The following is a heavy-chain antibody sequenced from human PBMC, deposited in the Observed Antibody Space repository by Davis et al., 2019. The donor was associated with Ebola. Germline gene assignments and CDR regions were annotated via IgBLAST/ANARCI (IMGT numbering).Heavy chain of an antibody. Sequence: GASLKISCAASGFTFSSYAMTWVRQAPGKGLEWVSCISGSGGTTEYADSAKGRFTISRDNAKNTVYLQMNSLKTEDTAVYYCARGSRYYDFWSGYYPNNWFDPWGQGTLVTVSS. D-gene: IGHD3-3*01. CDR2: ISGSGGTT. J-gene: IGHJ5*02. V-gene: IGHV3-23*01. CDR3: ARGSRYYDFWSGYYPNNWFDP. CDR1: GFTFSSYA.